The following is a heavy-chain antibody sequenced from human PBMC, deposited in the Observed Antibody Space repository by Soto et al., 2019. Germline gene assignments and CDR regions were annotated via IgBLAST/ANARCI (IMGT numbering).Heavy chain of an antibody. D-gene: IGHD6-13*01. Sequence: QVQLVQSGAEVKKPGASVKVSCKASGYTFTSYDINWVRQATGQGLEWMGWMNPNSGNTGYAQKFQGRVTMTRKTSISTAYMELSSLTSEDTAVYYCARPPTLYSSSWYSDYGMDVWGQGTTVTVSS. CDR1: GYTFTSYD. V-gene: IGHV1-8*01. J-gene: IGHJ6*02. CDR3: ARPPTLYSSSWYSDYGMDV. CDR2: MNPNSGNT.